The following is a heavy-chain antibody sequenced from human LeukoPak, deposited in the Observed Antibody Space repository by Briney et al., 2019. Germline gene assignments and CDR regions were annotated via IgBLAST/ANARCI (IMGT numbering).Heavy chain of an antibody. J-gene: IGHJ4*02. CDR2: ISSSSSTI. CDR1: GFTLSDHY. CDR3: ARVLWFGEFIGG. Sequence: GGSLRLSCAASGFTLSDHYMDWVRQAPGKGLEWVSYISSSSSTIYYADSVKGRFTISRDNAKNSLYLQMNSLRDEDTAVYYCARVLWFGEFIGGWGQGTLVTVSS. D-gene: IGHD3-10*01. V-gene: IGHV3-48*02.